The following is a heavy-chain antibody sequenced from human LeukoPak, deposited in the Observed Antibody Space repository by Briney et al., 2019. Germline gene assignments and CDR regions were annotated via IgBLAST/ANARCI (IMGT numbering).Heavy chain of an antibody. Sequence: ASVKVSCKVSGYTLTELSMHWVRQAPGQGLEWRGGIIPIFGTANYAQKFHGRVTITTDESTSTAYMELSSLRSDNTAVYCGARGGVPLPYYFGYWGQGTLVTVSS. V-gene: IGHV1-69*05. J-gene: IGHJ4*02. CDR1: GYTLTELS. CDR3: ARGGVPLPYYFGY. CDR2: IIPIFGTA. D-gene: IGHD2-8*01.